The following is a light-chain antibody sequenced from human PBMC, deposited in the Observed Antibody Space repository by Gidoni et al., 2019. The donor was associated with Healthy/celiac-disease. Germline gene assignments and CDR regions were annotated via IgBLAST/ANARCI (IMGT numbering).Light chain of an antibody. CDR3: QQYNNWPPYT. J-gene: IGKJ2*01. V-gene: IGKV3-15*01. Sequence: EIVITQSPGTLSVSPGERATLSCRASQSVSSNLAWYQQKPGQAPRLLIYGASTRATGIPARCSGSGSGTEFTLTISSLQSEDFAIYYCQQYNNWPPYTFGQGTKLEIK. CDR1: QSVSSN. CDR2: GAS.